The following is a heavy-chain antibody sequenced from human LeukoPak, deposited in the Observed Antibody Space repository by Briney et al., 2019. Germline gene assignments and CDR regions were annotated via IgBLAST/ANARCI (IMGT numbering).Heavy chain of an antibody. J-gene: IGHJ4*02. CDR1: GGSISSSSYY. Sequence: SETLSLTCTVSGGSISSSSYYWGWIRQPPGKGLEWIGSIYYSGSTYYNPSLKSRVTISVDRSKNQFSLKLSSVTAADTAVYYCARDGGRDGYIYFDYWGQGTLVTVSS. V-gene: IGHV4-39*07. CDR2: IYYSGST. D-gene: IGHD5-24*01. CDR3: ARDGGRDGYIYFDY.